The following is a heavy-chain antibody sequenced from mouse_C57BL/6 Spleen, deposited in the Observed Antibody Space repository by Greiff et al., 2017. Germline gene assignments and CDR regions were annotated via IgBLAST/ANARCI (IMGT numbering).Heavy chain of an antibody. CDR1: GYTFTSYD. V-gene: IGHV1-85*01. Sequence: VKLMESGPELVKPGASVKLSCKASGYTFTSYDINWVKQRPGQGLEWIGWIYPRDGSTKYNEKFKGKATLTVDTSSSTAYMQLHSLTSEDSAVYFCARKDYGSSYSAWFAYWGQGTLVTVSA. CDR2: IYPRDGST. J-gene: IGHJ3*01. D-gene: IGHD1-1*01. CDR3: ARKDYGSSYSAWFAY.